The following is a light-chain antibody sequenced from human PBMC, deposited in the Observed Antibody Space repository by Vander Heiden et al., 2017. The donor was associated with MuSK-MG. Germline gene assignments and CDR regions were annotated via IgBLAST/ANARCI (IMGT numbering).Light chain of an antibody. J-gene: IGLJ2*01. CDR2: KDT. V-gene: IGLV3-25*03. CDR1: SLPQQY. Sequence: SYELTQPPSVSVSPGQTAKITCSGDSLPQQYGYWYQQKPGQAPIQIIYKDTERPSGIPERFSGSRSGTTATMTISGVQSVDEADYYCQSGDSSGTVFFGGGTKLTVL. CDR3: QSGDSSGTVF.